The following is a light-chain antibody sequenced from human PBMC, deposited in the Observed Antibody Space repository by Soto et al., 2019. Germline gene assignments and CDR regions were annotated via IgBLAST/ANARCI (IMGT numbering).Light chain of an antibody. V-gene: IGKV3-20*01. CDR1: QRVSVNS. CDR2: AAS. CDR3: QQYGGSPFT. J-gene: IGKJ3*01. Sequence: EIVLTQSPGTLSLSPGERATLSCRASQRVSVNSLAWYQQKGGQAPRLLIYAASTRATGVPDRFSGSGSGTDFALTISRLETEGFEVYYCQQYGGSPFTFGPGTKVDIK.